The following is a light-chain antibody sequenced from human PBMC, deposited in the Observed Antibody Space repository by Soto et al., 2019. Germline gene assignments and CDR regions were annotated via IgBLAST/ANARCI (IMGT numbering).Light chain of an antibody. V-gene: IGLV3-1*01. CDR3: QAWDSARV. CDR1: KLGDKF. J-gene: IGLJ2*01. Sequence: SYELTQPTSVSVSPGQTASITCSGDKLGDKFVCWYQQKPGQSPVLVIYQDTKRPSGIPERFSGSNSGNTATLTISGTQAMDEGDYYCQAWDSARVFGGGTKLTVL. CDR2: QDT.